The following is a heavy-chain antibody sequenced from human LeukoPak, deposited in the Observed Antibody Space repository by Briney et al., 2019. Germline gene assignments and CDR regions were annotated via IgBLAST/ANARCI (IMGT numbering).Heavy chain of an antibody. V-gene: IGHV3-23*01. CDR1: GFTFSSYA. D-gene: IGHD3-10*01. CDR3: AKDITMVRGVVPWFDP. J-gene: IGHJ5*02. CDR2: ISGSGGST. Sequence: PWGSLRLSCAASGFTFSSYAMSWVRQAPGKGLEWVSAISGSGGSTYYADSVKGRFTISRDNSKNTLYLQMNSLRAEDTAVYYCAKDITMVRGVVPWFDPWGQGTLVTVSS.